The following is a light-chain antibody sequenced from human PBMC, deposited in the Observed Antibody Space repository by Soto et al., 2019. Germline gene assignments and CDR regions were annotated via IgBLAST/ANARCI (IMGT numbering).Light chain of an antibody. CDR2: DAS. J-gene: IGKJ1*01. CDR1: QSISSW. V-gene: IGKV1-5*01. Sequence: IQITQSPSTLSASVGDRVTITCRASQSISSWLAWYQQKPGKAPKLLIYDASALPRGVPSRFSGSGSGTKFTLTIASLQPDDFATYYCQQYETFSGTFGPGTKVDIK. CDR3: QQYETFSGT.